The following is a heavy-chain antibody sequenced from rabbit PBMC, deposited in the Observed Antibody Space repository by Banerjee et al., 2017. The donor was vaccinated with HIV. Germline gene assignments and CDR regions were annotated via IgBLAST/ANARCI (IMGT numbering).Heavy chain of an antibody. CDR1: GFTLSSYW. D-gene: IGHD7-1*01. CDR3: ARDLAAVTGWNFGL. V-gene: IGHV1S45*01. Sequence: QEQLVESGGGLVQPEGSLTLTCKASGFTLSSYWMWWVRQAPGKGLEWIACIGAGSSGTTYYASWAKGRFTISKTSSTTVTLQMTSLTAADTATYLCARDLAAVTGWNFGLWGPGTLVTVS. CDR2: IGAGSSGTT. J-gene: IGHJ4*01.